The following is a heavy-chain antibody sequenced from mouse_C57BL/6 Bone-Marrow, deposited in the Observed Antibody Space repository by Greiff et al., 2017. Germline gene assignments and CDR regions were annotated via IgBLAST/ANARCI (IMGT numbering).Heavy chain of an antibody. CDR3: ATIWSVYAMDY. J-gene: IGHJ4*01. CDR2: IWSGGST. D-gene: IGHD1-1*02. CDR1: GFSLTSYG. V-gene: IGHV2-2*01. Sequence: VHLVESGPGLVQPSQSLSITCTVSGFSLTSYGVHWVRQSPGKGLEWLGVIWSGGSTDYNAAFISRLSISKDNSKSQVFFKMNSLQADDTAIYYCATIWSVYAMDYCGQGTSVTVSS.